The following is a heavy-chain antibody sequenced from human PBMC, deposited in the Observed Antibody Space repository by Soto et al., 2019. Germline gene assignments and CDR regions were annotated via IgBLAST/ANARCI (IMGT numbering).Heavy chain of an antibody. CDR1: GFTFSSYW. V-gene: IGHV3-7*05. J-gene: IGHJ6*02. D-gene: IGHD2-8*01. Sequence: GVSLRLSCAASGFTFSSYWMSWVRQAPGKGLEWVANIKQDGSEKYYVDSVKGRFTISRDNAKNSLYLQMNSLRAEDTAVYYCARDSISVYADYYYGMDVWGQGTTVTVSS. CDR3: ARDSISVYADYYYGMDV. CDR2: IKQDGSEK.